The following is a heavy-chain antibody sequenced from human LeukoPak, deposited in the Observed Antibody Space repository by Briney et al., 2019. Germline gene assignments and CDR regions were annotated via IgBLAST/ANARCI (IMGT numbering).Heavy chain of an antibody. CDR2: IYYSGTT. V-gene: IGHV4-61*01. CDR3: AREGNWFDP. J-gene: IGHJ5*02. CDR1: GGSVSSGSYY. Sequence: PSETLSLTCTVSGGSVSSGSYYWSWIRQPPGKELEWIGYIYYSGTTNYNPSLNSRVTISVDTSKNQFSLKVSSVTAADTAVYYCAREGNWFDPWGQGTLVTVSS.